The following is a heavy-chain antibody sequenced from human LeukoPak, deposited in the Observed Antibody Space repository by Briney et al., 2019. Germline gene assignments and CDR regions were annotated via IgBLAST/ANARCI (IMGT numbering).Heavy chain of an antibody. Sequence: GASVKVSCKASGYTFPSYEINWVRQASGQGLEWMGWVNPSSGHTAYEQKFQGRVSITRNTSISTVYMDLSNLRSEDTAVYYCARVGLWFGELSQCLDYWGQGTLVTVSS. CDR3: ARVGLWFGELSQCLDY. V-gene: IGHV1-8*03. CDR2: VNPSSGHT. CDR1: GYTFPSYE. D-gene: IGHD3-10*01. J-gene: IGHJ4*02.